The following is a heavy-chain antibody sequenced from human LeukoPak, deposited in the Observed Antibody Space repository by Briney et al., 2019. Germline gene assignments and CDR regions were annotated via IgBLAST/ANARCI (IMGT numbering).Heavy chain of an antibody. CDR2: IRGSGGST. Sequence: QTGGSLRLSCAASGFTFSSYAMSWVRQAPGRGLEWVSSIRGSGGSTYYADSVRGRFTISRDNSKNTLYLQMNSLRAEDTAVYYYAKDIAADGASFFDYWGQGTLVTVSS. CDR3: AKDIAADGASFFDY. V-gene: IGHV3-23*01. J-gene: IGHJ4*02. D-gene: IGHD6-13*01. CDR1: GFTFSSYA.